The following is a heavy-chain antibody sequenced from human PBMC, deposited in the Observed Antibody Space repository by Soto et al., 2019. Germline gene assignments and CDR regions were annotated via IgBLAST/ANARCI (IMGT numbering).Heavy chain of an antibody. CDR3: ARGDNDY. CDR1: GFSFSDYF. V-gene: IGHV1-46*01. J-gene: IGHJ4*02. CDR2: IHPDGGHT. Sequence: ASVKVSCKASGFSFSDYFMHWVRQAPGQGLEWMGVIHPDGGHTTYSQKFQDRVTMTRDTFTSTIYMELSSLRSEDTAVYYCARGDNDYWGQGTLVTVSS.